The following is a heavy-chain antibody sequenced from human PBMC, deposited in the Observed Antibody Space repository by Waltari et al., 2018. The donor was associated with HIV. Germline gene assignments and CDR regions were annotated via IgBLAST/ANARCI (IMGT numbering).Heavy chain of an antibody. CDR2: ISDVGGST. J-gene: IGHJ6*02. Sequence: EVQLLESGGGLVQPGGSLRLSCAASGFTFNNYAMSWVRQAPGKGLEWVTSISDVGGSTYYADSVKGRFAISRDDSKNTLYLQMNSLKADDTAVYFCAIGLRYCSGANCYLDYLMDVWGQGTTVTVSS. CDR3: AIGLRYCSGANCYLDYLMDV. V-gene: IGHV3-23*01. D-gene: IGHD2-15*01. CDR1: GFTFNNYA.